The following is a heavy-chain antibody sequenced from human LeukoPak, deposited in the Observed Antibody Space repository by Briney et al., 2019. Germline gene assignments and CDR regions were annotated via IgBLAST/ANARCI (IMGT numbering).Heavy chain of an antibody. CDR3: AKGRQWLVGGYYYYYGMDV. V-gene: IGHV3-30*18. Sequence: PGGSLRLSCAASGSTFSSYGMHWVRQAPGKGLEWVAVISYDGSNKYYADSVKGRFTISRDNSKNTLYLQMNSLRAEDTAVYYCAKGRQWLVGGYYYYYGMDVWGQGTTVTVSS. J-gene: IGHJ6*02. CDR2: ISYDGSNK. D-gene: IGHD6-19*01. CDR1: GSTFSSYG.